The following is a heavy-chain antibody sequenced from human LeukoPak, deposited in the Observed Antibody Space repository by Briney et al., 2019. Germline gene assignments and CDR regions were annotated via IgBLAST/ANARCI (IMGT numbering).Heavy chain of an antibody. J-gene: IGHJ4*02. CDR3: ARGEYPRDY. V-gene: IGHV3-30-3*01. CDR1: GFTFSSYA. CDR2: ISYDGSNK. D-gene: IGHD2/OR15-2a*01. Sequence: GGSLRLSCAASGFTFSSYAMHWVRQAPGKGQEWVAVISYDGSNKYYADSVKGRFTISRDNSKNTLYLQMNSLRAEDTAVYYCARGEYPRDYWGQGTLVTVSS.